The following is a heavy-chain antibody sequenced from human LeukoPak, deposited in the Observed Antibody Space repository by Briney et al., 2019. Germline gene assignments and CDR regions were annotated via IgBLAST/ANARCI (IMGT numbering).Heavy chain of an antibody. CDR1: GGSISSSNW. CDR2: IYHSGST. D-gene: IGHD6-19*01. V-gene: IGHV4-4*02. CDR3: ARVGDYSSGFDY. J-gene: IGHJ4*02. Sequence: SGTLTLTCAVSGGSISSSNWRSWVRPPPGKGLEWIGEIYHSGSTNYNPSLKSRVTISVDKSKNQFSLKLSSATAADTAVYYCARVGDYSSGFDYWGEGTLVTVSS.